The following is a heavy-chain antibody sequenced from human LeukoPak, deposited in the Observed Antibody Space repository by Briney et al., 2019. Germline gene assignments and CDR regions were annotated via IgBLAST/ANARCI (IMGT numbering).Heavy chain of an antibody. CDR3: ARLIGTGVNWFDP. V-gene: IGHV4-39*01. Sequence: SETLSLTYTVSGGSISSSSYYWGWIRQPPGKGLEWIGSIYYSGSTYYNPSLKSRVTISVDTSKNQFSLKLSSVTAADTAVYYCARLIGTGVNWFDPWGQGTLVTVSS. D-gene: IGHD3-3*01. CDR1: GGSISSSSYY. CDR2: IYYSGST. J-gene: IGHJ5*02.